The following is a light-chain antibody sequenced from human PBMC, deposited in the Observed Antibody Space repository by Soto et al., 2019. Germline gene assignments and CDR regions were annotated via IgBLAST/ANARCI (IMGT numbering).Light chain of an antibody. J-gene: IGKJ5*01. Sequence: DIQMTQYPYSLSASVGDRVTITCRASQSISDFLNWYQQKPGKAPKLLIYAASSLQSGVPSRFSGSGSGTDFTLTISSLQPEDFATYYCQQSYSTLITFGQGTRLEIK. CDR2: AAS. V-gene: IGKV1-39*01. CDR1: QSISDF. CDR3: QQSYSTLIT.